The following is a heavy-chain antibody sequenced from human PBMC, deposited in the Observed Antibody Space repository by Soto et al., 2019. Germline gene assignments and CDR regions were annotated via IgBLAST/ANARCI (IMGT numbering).Heavy chain of an antibody. CDR2: ISGSGGST. Sequence: GGSLRLSCAASGFTFSSYAMSWVRQAPGQGLEWVSAISGSGGSTYYADSVKGRFTISRDNSKNTLYLQMNSLRAEDTAVYYCAKVLVIMVYAYHSADFDYWGQGTLVTVSS. CDR1: GFTFSSYA. V-gene: IGHV3-23*01. CDR3: AKVLVIMVYAYHSADFDY. J-gene: IGHJ4*02. D-gene: IGHD2-8*01.